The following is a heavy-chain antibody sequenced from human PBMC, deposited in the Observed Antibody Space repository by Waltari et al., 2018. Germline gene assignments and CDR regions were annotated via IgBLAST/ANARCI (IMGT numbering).Heavy chain of an antibody. J-gene: IGHJ3*01. CDR2: IKQDGREK. V-gene: IGHV3-7*03. CDR1: GFTVTNNW. CDR3: SRNREDSGTFYRAYDV. D-gene: IGHD3-10*01. Sequence: EVRLVESGGGLVQPGGSLRLSCVASGFTVTNNWMSWVRQAPGKGVEGGASIKQDGREKMFVGSVKGRVTISRDNAENSLYLQMNSLRAEDTAVYYCSRNREDSGTFYRAYDVWGQGTLVTVAT.